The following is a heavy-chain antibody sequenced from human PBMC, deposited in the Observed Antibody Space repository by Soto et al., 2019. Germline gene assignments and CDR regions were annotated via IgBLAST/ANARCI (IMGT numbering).Heavy chain of an antibody. V-gene: IGHV1-18*01. D-gene: IGHD2-21*02. CDR1: GYTFTSYG. CDR3: ARDGSGDYLFDY. Sequence: ASVKVSCKAAGYTFTSYGINWVRQAPGQGLEWMGWISAYNGNTKYAQKLQGRVTMTTDTSTSTAYMELRSLRSDDTAVYYCARDGSGDYLFDYWGQGTLVTAPQ. CDR2: ISAYNGNT. J-gene: IGHJ4*02.